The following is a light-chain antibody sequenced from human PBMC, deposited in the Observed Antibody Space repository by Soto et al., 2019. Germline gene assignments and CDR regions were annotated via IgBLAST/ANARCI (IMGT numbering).Light chain of an antibody. Sequence: EIVRTQSPAALSVSPGERCTLSFRASQSISSLLAWYQQKPGQAPRLLIYSASTRATGIPARFSGSGSGADFTLTISSLQSEDFAVYYCQQYYDWPITFGQGTRLEIK. V-gene: IGKV3-15*01. CDR2: SAS. CDR1: QSISSL. J-gene: IGKJ5*01. CDR3: QQYYDWPIT.